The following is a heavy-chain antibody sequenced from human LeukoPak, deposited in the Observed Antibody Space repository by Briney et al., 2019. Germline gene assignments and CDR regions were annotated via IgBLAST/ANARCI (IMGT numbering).Heavy chain of an antibody. D-gene: IGHD2-21*01. Sequence: EASVKVSCKASGYTFTSYGISWVRQAPGQGLEWMGWISAFNGNTNYAQMLQGRVTMTTETSTSTAYMELSSLRFEDTAVYYCARELASHYGMDVWGQGTTVTVSS. CDR3: ARELASHYGMDV. CDR1: GYTFTSYG. CDR2: ISAFNGNT. V-gene: IGHV1-18*01. J-gene: IGHJ6*02.